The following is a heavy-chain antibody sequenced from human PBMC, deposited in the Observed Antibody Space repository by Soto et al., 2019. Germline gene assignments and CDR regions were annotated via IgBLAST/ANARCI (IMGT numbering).Heavy chain of an antibody. D-gene: IGHD3-10*01. CDR3: ARDGSGNKYYYYYGMDV. CDR2: IWYDGSNK. V-gene: IGHV3-33*01. CDR1: GFTFSSYG. J-gene: IGHJ6*02. Sequence: QVQLVESGGGVVQPGRSLRLSCAASGFTFSSYGMHWVRQAPGKGLEWVAVIWYDGSNKYYADSVKGRFTISRDNSKNTLYLQMNRLRAEDTAVYYCARDGSGNKYYYYYGMDVWGQGTTVNVSS.